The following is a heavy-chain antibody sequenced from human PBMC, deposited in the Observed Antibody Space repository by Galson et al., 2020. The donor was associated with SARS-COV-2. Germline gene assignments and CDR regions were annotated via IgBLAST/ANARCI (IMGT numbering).Heavy chain of an antibody. V-gene: IGHV3-23*01. J-gene: IGHJ4*02. CDR2: IMSSGDTT. Sequence: GGSLRLSCAASGFTFTNSAMAWIRQAPGKGLEWVSSIMSSGDTTYYADSVKGRFTVSSDNSKNTLFLQMHSLRTEDTAIYYCATVGDFDSGGQGTLITVSA. D-gene: IGHD1-26*01. CDR3: ATVGDFDS. CDR1: GFTFTNSA.